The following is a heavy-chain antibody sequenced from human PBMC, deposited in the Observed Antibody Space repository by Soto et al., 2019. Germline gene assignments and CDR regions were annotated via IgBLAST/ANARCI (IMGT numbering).Heavy chain of an antibody. CDR1: GFTFSSYA. Sequence: GGSLRLSCAASGFTFSSYAMHWVRQAPGKGLEGVAVISYDGSNKYYADSVKGRFTISRDNSRNTMYLQMNSLRAEDTAVYYCARDNLRGTWYYYYGMDVWGQGTTVTVSS. V-gene: IGHV3-30-3*01. J-gene: IGHJ6*02. CDR2: ISYDGSNK. D-gene: IGHD1-1*01. CDR3: ARDNLRGTWYYYYGMDV.